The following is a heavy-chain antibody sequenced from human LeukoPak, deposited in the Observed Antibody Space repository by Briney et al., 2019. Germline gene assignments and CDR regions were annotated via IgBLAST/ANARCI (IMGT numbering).Heavy chain of an antibody. Sequence: PGGSLRLSCAASGFTFSSYAMSWVRQAPGKGLEWVSAISGSGGSTYYADSVKGRFTILRDNAKRSLYMQINSLRAEDTAVYYCARASAERPYHYFYMDVWGKGTTVTVSS. D-gene: IGHD1-14*01. CDR1: GFTFSSYA. V-gene: IGHV3-23*01. CDR3: ARASAERPYHYFYMDV. J-gene: IGHJ6*03. CDR2: ISGSGGST.